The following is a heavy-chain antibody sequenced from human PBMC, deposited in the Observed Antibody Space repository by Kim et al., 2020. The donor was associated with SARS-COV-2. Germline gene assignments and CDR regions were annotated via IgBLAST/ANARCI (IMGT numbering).Heavy chain of an antibody. CDR3: ARVLITPHRRYCSSTSCYKVVTSYYYYGMDV. J-gene: IGHJ6*02. Sequence: SETLSLTCAVYGGSFSGYYWSWIRQPPGKGLEWIGEINHSGSTNYNPSLKSRVTISVDTSKNQFSLKLSSVTAADTAVYYCARVLITPHRRYCSSTSCYKVVTSYYYYGMDVWGQGTTVTVSS. CDR2: INHSGST. CDR1: GGSFSGYY. D-gene: IGHD2-2*02. V-gene: IGHV4-34*01.